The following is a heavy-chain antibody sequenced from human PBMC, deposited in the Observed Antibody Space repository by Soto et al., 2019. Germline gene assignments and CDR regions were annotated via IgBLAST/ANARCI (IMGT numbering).Heavy chain of an antibody. D-gene: IGHD2-15*01. Sequence: TLSLTCTVSGSSISSYYWSWIRQAPGKGLEWIGYTYYTGSTNYNSSLKSRVTMSVDASKSQFSLKLNSVTAADTAVYYCARTYCSGGSCYPGGNWFDPWGQGTLVTVSS. J-gene: IGHJ5*02. CDR3: ARTYCSGGSCYPGGNWFDP. CDR1: GSSISSYY. V-gene: IGHV4-59*01. CDR2: TYYTGST.